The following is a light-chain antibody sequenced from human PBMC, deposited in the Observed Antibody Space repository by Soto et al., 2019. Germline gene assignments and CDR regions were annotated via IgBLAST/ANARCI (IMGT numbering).Light chain of an antibody. J-gene: IGKJ1*01. V-gene: IGKV3-15*01. CDR2: GAS. CDR3: QQYNNWPPT. CDR1: ETVATN. Sequence: EIVLTQSPGTLSLSPGERATLSCRASETVATNLAWYQQKPGQAPRLLISGASTRAAGISDRFRGSGSGTEFTLTISSLQSEDFAVYYCQQYNNWPPTFGQGTKVDIK.